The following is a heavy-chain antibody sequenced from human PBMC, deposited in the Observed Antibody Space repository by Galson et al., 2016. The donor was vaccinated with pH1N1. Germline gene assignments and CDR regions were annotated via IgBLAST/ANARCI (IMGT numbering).Heavy chain of an antibody. CDR3: ARQDGNWFDP. J-gene: IGHJ5*02. V-gene: IGHV1-2*02. Sequence: SVKVSCKASGYIFTNHYIHWVRQAPGQELEWMGWINPSSGGTKSAQRFQGSVTMTRDTSISTVFLQLRGLTPDDTAVYYCARQDGNWFDPWGQGTLVTVSS. CDR2: INPSSGGT. CDR1: GYIFTNHY.